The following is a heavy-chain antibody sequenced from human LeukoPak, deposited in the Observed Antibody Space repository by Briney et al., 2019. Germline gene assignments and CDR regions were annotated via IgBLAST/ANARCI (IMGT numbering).Heavy chain of an antibody. J-gene: IGHJ4*02. V-gene: IGHV3-33*01. CDR3: ARGIVGYYPDYFDY. D-gene: IGHD1-26*01. Sequence: GGSLRLSCAASGFTFSSYGMHWVRQAPGKGLEWVAVIWNDGINKYYADSVKGRFTISRDNSKNTLYLQMNSLRAEDTAVYYCARGIVGYYPDYFDYWGQGTLVTVSS. CDR1: GFTFSSYG. CDR2: IWNDGINK.